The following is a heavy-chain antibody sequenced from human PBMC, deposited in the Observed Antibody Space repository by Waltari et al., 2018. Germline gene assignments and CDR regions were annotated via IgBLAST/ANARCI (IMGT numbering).Heavy chain of an antibody. CDR1: GGSISSSY. V-gene: IGHV4-59*01. CDR3: ARFADPLYYYYYMDV. J-gene: IGHJ6*03. CDR2: IYYSGST. Sequence: QVQLQESGPGLVKPSETLSLTCTVSGGSISSSYWSWIRQPPGKGLEWIGYIYYSGSTNYNPSLKSRVTISVDTSKNQFSLKLSSVTAADTAVYYCARFADPLYYYYYMDVWGKGTTVTVSS.